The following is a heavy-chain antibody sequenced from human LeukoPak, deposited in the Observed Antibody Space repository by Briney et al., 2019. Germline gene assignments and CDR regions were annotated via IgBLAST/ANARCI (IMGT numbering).Heavy chain of an antibody. CDR3: ARGDYDLWSGKRLDY. D-gene: IGHD3-3*01. J-gene: IGHJ4*02. Sequence: SETLSLTCAVSGGPFSGYYWSWMREPPGKGLEWIGEINHRGSKKYTPSLTSRVTISVDTTKHQFSLKLSSVSAADTGVYYCARGDYDLWSGKRLDYWGKGTLVTVSS. CDR1: GGPFSGYY. V-gene: IGHV4-34*01. CDR2: INHRGSK.